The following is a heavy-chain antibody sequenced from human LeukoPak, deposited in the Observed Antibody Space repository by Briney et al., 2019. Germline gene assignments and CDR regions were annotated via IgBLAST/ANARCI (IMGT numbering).Heavy chain of an antibody. V-gene: IGHV1-18*01. CDR3: ARTLPAPMTTVWNWFDP. J-gene: IGHJ5*02. CDR2: ISAYNGNT. CDR1: GYTFTSYG. Sequence: ASVKVSCKASGYTFTSYGISWVRQAPGQGLEWMGWISAYNGNTNYAQKLQGRVTMTTDTSTSTAYMELRSLRSDDTAVYYCARTLPAPMTTVWNWFDPWGQGTLVTVSS. D-gene: IGHD4-11*01.